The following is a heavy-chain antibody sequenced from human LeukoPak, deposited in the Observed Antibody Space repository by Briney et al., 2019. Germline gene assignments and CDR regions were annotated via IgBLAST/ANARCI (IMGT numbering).Heavy chain of an antibody. Sequence: ASVKVSCKASGYTFTSYAMHWVRQAPGQRLEWMGWINAGNGNTKYSQKFQGRVTITRDTSASTAYMELSSLRSEDTAVYYCAREGITMVRGGPDYWGQGTLVTVSS. J-gene: IGHJ4*02. CDR3: AREGITMVRGGPDY. V-gene: IGHV1-3*01. CDR2: INAGNGNT. CDR1: GYTFTSYA. D-gene: IGHD3-10*01.